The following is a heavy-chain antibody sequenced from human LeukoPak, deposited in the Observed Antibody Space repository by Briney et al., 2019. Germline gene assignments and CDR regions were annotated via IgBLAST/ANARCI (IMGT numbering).Heavy chain of an antibody. V-gene: IGHV4-39*01. Sequence: PSETLSLTCTVPGGSISTATYFWGWIRQPPGKGLEWIGSLYDSGSTYYNPSLKSRVTMSVDTSKNQFSLKLRSVTAADTAVYYCARRPIVGTTVWYFDYWGQGTLVTVSS. CDR2: LYDSGST. J-gene: IGHJ4*02. CDR1: GGSISTATYF. D-gene: IGHD1-26*01. CDR3: ARRPIVGTTVWYFDY.